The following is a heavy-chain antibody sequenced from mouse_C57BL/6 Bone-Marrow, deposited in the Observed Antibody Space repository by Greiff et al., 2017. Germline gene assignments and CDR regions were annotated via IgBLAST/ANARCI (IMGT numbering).Heavy chain of an antibody. V-gene: IGHV3-6*01. CDR1: GYSITSGYY. D-gene: IGHD2-5*01. CDR2: ISYDGSN. J-gene: IGHJ3*01. CDR3: ARDVGVRAYSNYMGFAY. Sequence: EVQLVESGPGLVKPSQSLSLTCSVTGYSITSGYYWNWIRQFPGNKLEWMGYISYDGSNNYNPSLKNRISITRDTSKNQFFLKLNSVTTEDTATYYCARDVGVRAYSNYMGFAYWGQGTLVTVSA.